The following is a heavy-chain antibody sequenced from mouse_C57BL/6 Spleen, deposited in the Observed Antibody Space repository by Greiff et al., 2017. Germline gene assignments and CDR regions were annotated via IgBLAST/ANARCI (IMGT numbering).Heavy chain of an antibody. V-gene: IGHV1-50*01. D-gene: IGHD2-4*01. CDR2: IDPSDSYT. Sequence: VQLQQPGAELVKPGASVKLSCKASGYTFTSYWMQWVKQRPGQGLEWIGEIDPSDSYTNYNQKFKGKATFTVDTSSRTAYMQLSSRASADSAVYYCARYGGLRGAMDYWGQGTSVTVSS. J-gene: IGHJ4*01. CDR3: ARYGGLRGAMDY. CDR1: GYTFTSYW.